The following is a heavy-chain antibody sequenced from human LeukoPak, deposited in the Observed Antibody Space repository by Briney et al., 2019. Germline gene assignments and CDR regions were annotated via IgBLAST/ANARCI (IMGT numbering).Heavy chain of an antibody. V-gene: IGHV1-69*06. CDR1: GGTFSSYA. Sequence: ASVKVSCKASGGTFSSYAISWVRQAPGQGLEWMGGIIPIFGTANYAQKFQGRVTMTEDTSTDTAYMELSSLRSEDTAVYYCATAGTTSLDYWGQGTLVTVSS. CDR2: IIPIFGTA. J-gene: IGHJ4*02. CDR3: ATAGTTSLDY. D-gene: IGHD1-7*01.